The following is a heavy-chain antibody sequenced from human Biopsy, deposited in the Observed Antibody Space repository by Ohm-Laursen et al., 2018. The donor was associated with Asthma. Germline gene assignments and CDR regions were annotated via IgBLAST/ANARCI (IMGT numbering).Heavy chain of an antibody. J-gene: IGHJ4*02. CDR3: ARSYDTDSYPVLVLDY. V-gene: IGHV1-69*04. Sequence: SSVKVSCKASGVSFSNFAFSWVRQAPGHGLEWMGTILTKFDITSYAEKFQGRVTITADKSTSTAYMELSRLRSEDTAVYYCARSYDTDSYPVLVLDYWGQGTLVTVSS. CDR2: ILTKFDIT. CDR1: GVSFSNFA. D-gene: IGHD3-22*01.